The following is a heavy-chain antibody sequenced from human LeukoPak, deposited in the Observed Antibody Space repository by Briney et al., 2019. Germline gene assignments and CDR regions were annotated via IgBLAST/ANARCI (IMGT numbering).Heavy chain of an antibody. CDR2: ISSSGSTI. CDR1: GFTFSSYE. J-gene: IGHJ5*02. D-gene: IGHD1-26*01. CDR3: ARVNGAPHWFDP. Sequence: GGSLRLSCAASGFTFSSYEMNWVRQAPGKGLEWVSYISSSGSTIYYADSVKGRFTISRDNAKNSLYLQMNSLRAEDTAVYYCARVNGAPHWFDPWGQGTLVTVSS. V-gene: IGHV3-48*03.